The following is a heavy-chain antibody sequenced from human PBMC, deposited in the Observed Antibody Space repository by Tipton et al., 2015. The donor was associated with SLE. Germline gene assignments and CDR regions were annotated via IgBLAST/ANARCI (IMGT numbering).Heavy chain of an antibody. Sequence: TLSLTCTVSGGSLNNHFCSWIRQSAGKGLEWIGRVSPSGGTNYNPSLKSRVTMSVDTSRNQFSLNLSSLTAADTAVYYCARAVARVVYARVRAFDIWGQGTLVTVSS. CDR3: ARAVARVVYARVRAFDI. CDR2: VSPSGGT. J-gene: IGHJ3*02. D-gene: IGHD2-8*02. CDR1: GGSLNNHF. V-gene: IGHV4-4*07.